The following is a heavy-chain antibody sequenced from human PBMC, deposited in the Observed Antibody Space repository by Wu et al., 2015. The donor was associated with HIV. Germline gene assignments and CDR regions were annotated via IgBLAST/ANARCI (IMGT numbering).Heavy chain of an antibody. V-gene: IGHV1-8*01. J-gene: IGHJ4*02. CDR3: AREVYCSGGSCHDY. CDR1: GYTFTSYD. CDR2: MNPNSGNT. Sequence: QVQLVQSGAEVKKPGASVKVSCKASGYTFTSYDINWVRQATGQGLEWMGWMNPNSGNTGYAQKFQGRVTMTRNTSISTAYMELSSLRSEDTAVYYCAREVYCSGGSCHDYWGQGTLVTVSS. D-gene: IGHD2-15*01.